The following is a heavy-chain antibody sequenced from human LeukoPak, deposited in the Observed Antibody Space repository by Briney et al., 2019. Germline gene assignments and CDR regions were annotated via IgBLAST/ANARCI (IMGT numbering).Heavy chain of an antibody. CDR2: ISSSSSAI. V-gene: IGHV3-48*01. CDR1: GFTFGDYS. J-gene: IGHJ4*02. CDR3: ARAPYYCTSTSCSDY. D-gene: IGHD2-2*01. Sequence: GGSLRLSYAASGFTFGDYSMNWVRQAPGKGLEWISYISSSSSAIYYADSVKGRFTISRDNVKNSLYLQMNSLRAEDTAVYYCARAPYYCTSTSCSDYWGQGTLVTVSS.